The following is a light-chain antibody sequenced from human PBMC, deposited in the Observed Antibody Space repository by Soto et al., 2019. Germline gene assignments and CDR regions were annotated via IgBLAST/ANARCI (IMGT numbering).Light chain of an antibody. CDR3: QQYGSTAGT. Sequence: EIVLTQSPGTLSLSPGERATLSCRASQSVSSSYLAWYKQKPGQAPSLLIYGASSRATSIPDRFSGSGSETDFTLTISRLEPEDFAVYYCQQYGSTAGTFGQGTTLEIK. CDR1: QSVSSSY. V-gene: IGKV3-20*01. J-gene: IGKJ2*01. CDR2: GAS.